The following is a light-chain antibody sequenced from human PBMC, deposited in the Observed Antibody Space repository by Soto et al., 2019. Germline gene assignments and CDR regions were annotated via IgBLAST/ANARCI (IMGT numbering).Light chain of an antibody. Sequence: QSALTQPAAVSGSPGQSITISCTGSSSDVGGYNYVSWYQQHPGKAPKLIIYEVSNRPSGVSHRFSGSKSGNTASLTISGLQAEDEADYYCSSYTFSSSLEGVFGTGTKVT. V-gene: IGLV2-14*01. CDR3: SSYTFSSSLEGV. CDR1: SSDVGGYNY. CDR2: EVS. J-gene: IGLJ1*01.